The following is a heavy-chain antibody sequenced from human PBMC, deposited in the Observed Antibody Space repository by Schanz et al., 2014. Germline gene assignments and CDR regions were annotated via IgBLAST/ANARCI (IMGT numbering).Heavy chain of an antibody. J-gene: IGHJ5*02. CDR1: GYTFTNYD. V-gene: IGHV1-2*06. CDR2: ISPSSGGT. Sequence: QVQLVQSGAEVKKPGASVKVSCKASGYTFTNYDINWVRQAPGQGLEWMGRISPSSGGTNYAQNFQGRVTMTKDTSINTVSMELSTLTSADTAVYYCARESVSRTRLFDPWGQGTLVTVSS. CDR3: ARESVSRTRLFDP. D-gene: IGHD3-3*01.